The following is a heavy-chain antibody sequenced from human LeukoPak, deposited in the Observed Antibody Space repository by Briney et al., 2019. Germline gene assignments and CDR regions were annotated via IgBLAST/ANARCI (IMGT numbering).Heavy chain of an antibody. CDR1: GFTFSNYA. D-gene: IGHD2-2*02. Sequence: PGGSLRLSCAASGFTFSNYAMNWVRQAPGKGLEWVSTISGSGGSTYYADSVKGRFTISRDNSKNTLYLQMNSLRAEDTAVYYCAKQPAAIRVFDYWGQGTLVTVSS. J-gene: IGHJ4*02. CDR3: AKQPAAIRVFDY. CDR2: ISGSGGST. V-gene: IGHV3-23*01.